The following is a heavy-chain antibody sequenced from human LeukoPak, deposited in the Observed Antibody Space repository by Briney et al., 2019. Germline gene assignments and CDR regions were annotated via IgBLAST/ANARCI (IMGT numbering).Heavy chain of an antibody. CDR2: ISAYNGNT. CDR3: ASARGYSSGWFPGNYYYYMDV. D-gene: IGHD6-19*01. CDR1: GYTFTSYG. Sequence: ASVKVSCKASGYTFTSYGISWVRQAPGQGLEWMGWISAYNGNTNYAQKLQGRVTMTTDTSTSTAYMELRSLRSDDTAVYYCASARGYSSGWFPGNYYYYMDVWGKGTTVTVSS. J-gene: IGHJ6*03. V-gene: IGHV1-18*01.